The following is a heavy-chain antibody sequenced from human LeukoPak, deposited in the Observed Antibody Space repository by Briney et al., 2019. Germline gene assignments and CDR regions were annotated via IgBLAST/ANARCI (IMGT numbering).Heavy chain of an antibody. Sequence: SETLSLTCGVSDYSISSDYYWGWIRQPPGKGLEWIGSIYHSGTAYYNPSLNSRVTISVDTSKNQFSLKLNSVTAADTAVYYCGRRGGYSGHDFGGGIEGYFDYWGQGTVVTVSS. CDR3: GRRGGYSGHDFGGGIEGYFDY. J-gene: IGHJ4*02. CDR1: DYSISSDYY. D-gene: IGHD5-12*01. V-gene: IGHV4-38-2*01. CDR2: IYHSGTA.